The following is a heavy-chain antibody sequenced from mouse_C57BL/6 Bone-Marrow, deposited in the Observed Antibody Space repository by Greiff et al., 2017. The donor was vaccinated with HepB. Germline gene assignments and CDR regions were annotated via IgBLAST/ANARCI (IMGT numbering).Heavy chain of an antibody. J-gene: IGHJ1*03. Sequence: VQLQQPGAELVRPGTSVKLSCKASGYTFTSYWMHWVKQSPGQGLEWIGVIDPSDSYTNYNQKFKGKATLTVDTSSSTAYMQLSSLTSEDSAVYYCARGDYGSSKYFDVWGTGTTVTVSS. CDR2: IDPSDSYT. D-gene: IGHD1-1*01. CDR1: GYTFTSYW. CDR3: ARGDYGSSKYFDV. V-gene: IGHV1-59*01.